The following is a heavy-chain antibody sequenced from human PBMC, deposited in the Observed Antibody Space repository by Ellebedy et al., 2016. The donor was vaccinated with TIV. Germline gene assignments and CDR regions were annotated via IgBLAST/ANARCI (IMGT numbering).Heavy chain of an antibody. V-gene: IGHV4-4*07. CDR2: IYSSGSS. J-gene: IGHJ6*03. Sequence: SETLSLTXTVSGGSMTSYYWTWIRQPAGKGLEWIGRIYSSGSSNYNPSLKSRLTISVDASKNRISLKLSSVTAADTAVYYCARHPAHLITESSSYYYYYMDVWGKGTTVTVSS. CDR3: ARHPAHLITESSSYYYYYMDV. CDR1: GGSMTSYY. D-gene: IGHD1-20*01.